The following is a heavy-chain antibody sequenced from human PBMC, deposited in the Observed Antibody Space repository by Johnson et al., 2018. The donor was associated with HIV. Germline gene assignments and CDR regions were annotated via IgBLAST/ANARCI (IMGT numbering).Heavy chain of an antibody. Sequence: VQLVESGGGLVQPGRSLRLSCAASGFTFDDYAMHWVRQAPGKGLEWVSGISWNSGSIGYADSVKGRFTISRDNAKNSLYLQMNSLRAEDTALYYCAKDRIVVITNFFDAFDIWGQGTMVTVSS. V-gene: IGHV3-9*01. CDR3: AKDRIVVITNFFDAFDI. D-gene: IGHD3-22*01. CDR2: ISWNSGSI. J-gene: IGHJ3*02. CDR1: GFTFDDYA.